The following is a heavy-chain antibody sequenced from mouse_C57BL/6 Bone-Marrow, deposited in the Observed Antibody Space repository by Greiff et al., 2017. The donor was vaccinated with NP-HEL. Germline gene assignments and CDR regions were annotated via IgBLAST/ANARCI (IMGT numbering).Heavy chain of an antibody. CDR2: IYPGDGDT. Sequence: QVQLKQSGPELVKPGASVKISCKASGYAFSSSWMNWVKQRPGKGLEWIGRIYPGDGDTNYNGKFKGKATLTADKSSSTAYMQLSSLTSEDSAVYFGARYGSSYASWWYFDVWGTGTTVTVAS. V-gene: IGHV1-82*01. D-gene: IGHD1-1*01. CDR1: GYAFSSSW. CDR3: ARYGSSYASWWYFDV. J-gene: IGHJ1*03.